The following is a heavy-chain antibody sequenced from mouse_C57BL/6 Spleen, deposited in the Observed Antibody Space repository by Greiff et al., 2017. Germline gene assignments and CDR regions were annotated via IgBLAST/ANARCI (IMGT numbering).Heavy chain of an antibody. Sequence: EVMLVESEGGLVQPGSSMKLSCTASGFTFSDYYMAWVRQVPEKGLEWVANINYDGSSTYYLDSLKSRFIISRDNAKNILYLQMSSLKSEDTATYYCARGDSPNYYGSSYGDYWGPGTTLTVSS. V-gene: IGHV5-16*01. CDR2: INYDGSST. J-gene: IGHJ2*01. D-gene: IGHD1-1*01. CDR3: ARGDSPNYYGSSYGDY. CDR1: GFTFSDYY.